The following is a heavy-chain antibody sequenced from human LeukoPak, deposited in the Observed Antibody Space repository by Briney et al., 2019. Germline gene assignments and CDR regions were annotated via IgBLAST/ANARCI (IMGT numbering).Heavy chain of an antibody. Sequence: SETLSLTCAVSGGAISNFHWWSWVRQSPGKGLEWIGEIHHSGTTNYNPSLKSRVTISVDTSKNQFSLKLSSVTAADTAVYYCASSPTRRYSSSSARTKNFDYWGQGTLVTVSS. V-gene: IGHV4-4*02. D-gene: IGHD6-6*01. J-gene: IGHJ4*02. CDR1: GGAISNFHW. CDR3: ASSPTRRYSSSSARTKNFDY. CDR2: IHHSGTT.